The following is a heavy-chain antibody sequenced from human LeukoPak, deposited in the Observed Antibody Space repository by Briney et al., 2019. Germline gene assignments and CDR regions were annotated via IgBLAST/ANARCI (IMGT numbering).Heavy chain of an antibody. J-gene: IGHJ4*02. D-gene: IGHD2-2*01. CDR3: ARENNRECSRSSCPRDY. CDR2: ISRSGDSI. V-gene: IGHV3-21*01. Sequence: KAGGSLRLSCATSGFTFSGYAMNWFRQAPRKGLDWVAAISRSGDSIAYAYSVRGRFTISRDNAKDSLYLQMNSLRAEDTAVYFCARENNRECSRSSCPRDYWGQGTLVTVSS. CDR1: GFTFSGYA.